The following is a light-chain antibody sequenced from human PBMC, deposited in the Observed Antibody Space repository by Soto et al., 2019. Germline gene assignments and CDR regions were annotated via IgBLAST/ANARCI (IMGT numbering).Light chain of an antibody. CDR2: RAS. Sequence: DIQMTQSPSTLSASVGDRVIITCRARQSISSWLAWYQQKPGKAPNLLIYRASTLKSGIPSRFSGSGSGTEFTLTISSLQPDDFATYYCQQYDRASWTFGPGTKVEIK. V-gene: IGKV1-5*03. J-gene: IGKJ1*01. CDR3: QQYDRASWT. CDR1: QSISSW.